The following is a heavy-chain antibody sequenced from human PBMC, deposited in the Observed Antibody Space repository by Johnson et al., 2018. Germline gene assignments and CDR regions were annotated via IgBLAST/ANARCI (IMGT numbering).Heavy chain of an antibody. V-gene: IGHV1-69*01. CDR3: ASRGRSYGNYYYYGMDV. Sequence: QVQLVESGAEVKKPGSSVKVCCKASGGTFSSYAISWVRQAPGQGLEWLGGIIPIFGTANYAQKFQGRVMITADESTSTAYMERSSLRSEDTAVYYGASRGRSYGNYYYYGMDVWGQGTTVTVSS. CDR2: IIPIFGTA. CDR1: GGTFSSYA. D-gene: IGHD1-1*01. J-gene: IGHJ6*02.